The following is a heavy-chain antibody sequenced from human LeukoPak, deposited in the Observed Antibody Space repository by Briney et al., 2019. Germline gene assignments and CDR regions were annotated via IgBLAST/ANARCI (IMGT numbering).Heavy chain of an antibody. CDR2: IYSDNT. CDR1: GFTFSAYN. D-gene: IGHD2-15*01. V-gene: IGHV3-69-1*01. CDR3: AGDGGGMGV. J-gene: IGHJ6*03. Sequence: GGSLRLSCAASGFTFSAYNMNWVRRTPGEGLEWVSFIYSDNTHYSDSVKGRFTISRDNAKNTLYLQMNSLRAEDTAVYYCAGDGGGMGVWGKGTTVTISS.